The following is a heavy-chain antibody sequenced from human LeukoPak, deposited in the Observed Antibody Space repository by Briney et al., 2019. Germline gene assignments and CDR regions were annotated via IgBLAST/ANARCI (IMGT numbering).Heavy chain of an antibody. D-gene: IGHD3-10*01. J-gene: IGHJ4*02. V-gene: IGHV1-8*01. Sequence: ASVKVSCKASGYTFTTHDINWVRQATGQGLEWLGWMSPNSGDTGYAQKLQGRVTMTTDTSTSTAYMELRSLRSDDTAVYYCARDLSMVRGVIIGYWGQGTLVTVSS. CDR2: MSPNSGDT. CDR1: GYTFTTHD. CDR3: ARDLSMVRGVIIGY.